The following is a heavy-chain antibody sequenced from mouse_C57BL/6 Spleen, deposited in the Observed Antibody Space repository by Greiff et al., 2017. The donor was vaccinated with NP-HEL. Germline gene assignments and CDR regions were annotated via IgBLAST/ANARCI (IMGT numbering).Heavy chain of an antibody. Sequence: VQLQQPGAELVKPGASVKMSCKASGYTFTSYWITWVKQRPGQGLEWIGDIYPGSGSTNYNEKFKSKATLTVDTSSRTAYMQLSSLTSEDSAVYYCARAYYDATDFDYWGQGTTLTVSS. CDR1: GYTFTSYW. CDR2: IYPGSGST. J-gene: IGHJ2*01. CDR3: ARAYYDATDFDY. V-gene: IGHV1-55*01. D-gene: IGHD2-4*01.